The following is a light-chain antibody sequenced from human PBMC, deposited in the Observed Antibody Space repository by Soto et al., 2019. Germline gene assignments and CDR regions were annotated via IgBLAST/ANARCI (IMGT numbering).Light chain of an antibody. J-gene: IGKJ1*01. Sequence: IVMTQYPATLSVSQGDRATLSYTASESISGNLAWYQQKPGQAPRLLIYGASTRATNSPARFTGSGSGTEFTLTISSLQSEDFAVYYCQQYNYWPSRTFGQGTKVDIK. CDR1: ESISGN. CDR3: QQYNYWPSRT. V-gene: IGKV3-15*01. CDR2: GAS.